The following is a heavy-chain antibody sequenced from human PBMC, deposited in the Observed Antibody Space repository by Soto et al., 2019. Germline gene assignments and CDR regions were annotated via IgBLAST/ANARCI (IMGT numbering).Heavy chain of an antibody. CDR3: ARAGYCSGGTCFHGNCDY. CDR2: IHPNGCST. V-gene: IGHV1-46*01. Sequence: QVQLVQSGAEVKRPGASVKVSCKASGYTFTTYYMHWVRQAPGQGLEWLGIIHPNGCSTTYAQKFQGRVTMARDTSTSTVYLELSSLRSEDTAVYYCARAGYCSGGTCFHGNCDYWGQGTLVTVSA. J-gene: IGHJ4*02. D-gene: IGHD2-15*01. CDR1: GYTFTTYY.